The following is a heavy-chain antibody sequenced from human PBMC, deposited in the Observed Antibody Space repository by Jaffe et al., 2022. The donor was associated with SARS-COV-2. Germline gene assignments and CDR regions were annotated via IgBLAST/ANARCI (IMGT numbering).Heavy chain of an antibody. CDR2: IYTSGST. J-gene: IGHJ6*02. D-gene: IGHD2-2*02. Sequence: QVQLQESGPGLVKPSQTLSLTCTVSGGSISSGSYYWSWIRQPAGKGLEWIGRIYTSGSTNYNPSLKSRVTISVDTSKNQFSLKLSSVTAADTAVYYCARGVVVPAAISSFPYYYYGMDVWGQGTTVTVSS. V-gene: IGHV4-61*02. CDR3: ARGVVVPAAISSFPYYYYGMDV. CDR1: GGSISSGSYY.